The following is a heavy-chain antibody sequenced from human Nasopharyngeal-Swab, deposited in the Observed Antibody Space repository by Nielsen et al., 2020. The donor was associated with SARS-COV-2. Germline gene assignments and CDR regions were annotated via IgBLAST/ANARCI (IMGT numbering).Heavy chain of an antibody. CDR3: ARAAPGSGSSSDY. CDR1: GFTFSSYS. Sequence: ARSLRLSCAASGFTFSSYSMNWVRQAPGKGLEWVSSIRSSSSYIYYADSVKGRFTISRDKAKNSLYRQMNRLRAADTAVCYCARAAPGSGSSSDYWGQGTLVTVSS. V-gene: IGHV3-21*01. D-gene: IGHD3-10*01. J-gene: IGHJ4*02. CDR2: IRSSSSYI.